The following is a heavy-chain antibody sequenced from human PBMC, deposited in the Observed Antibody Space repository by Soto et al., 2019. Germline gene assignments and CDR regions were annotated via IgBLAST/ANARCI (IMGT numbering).Heavy chain of an antibody. V-gene: IGHV4-61*01. CDR1: GGSVSSGSYY. Sequence: SETLSLTCTVSGGSVSSGSYYWSWIRQPPGKGLEWIGYIYYSGSTNYNPSLKSRVTISVDTSKNQFFLKLSSVTAADTAVYYCARVGARTTSVVRAYCGGDCYAHYGMDVWGQGTTVTVSS. CDR3: ARVGARTTSVVRAYCGGDCYAHYGMDV. D-gene: IGHD2-21*02. J-gene: IGHJ6*02. CDR2: IYYSGST.